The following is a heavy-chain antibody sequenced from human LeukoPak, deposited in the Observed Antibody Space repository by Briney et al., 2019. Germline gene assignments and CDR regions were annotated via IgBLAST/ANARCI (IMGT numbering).Heavy chain of an antibody. D-gene: IGHD5-18*01. J-gene: IGHJ5*02. V-gene: IGHV4-59*01. Sequence: PSETLSLTCTVSGGSISSYYWSWIRQPPGKGLEWIGYIYYSGSTNYNPSLKSRVTISVDTSKNQFSLKLSSVTAADTAVYYCARPRRGYSYGYDHWGQGTLVTVSS. CDR2: IYYSGST. CDR1: GGSISSYY. CDR3: ARPRRGYSYGYDH.